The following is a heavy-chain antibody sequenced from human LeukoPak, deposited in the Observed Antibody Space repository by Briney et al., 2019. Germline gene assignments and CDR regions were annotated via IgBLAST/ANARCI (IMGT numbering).Heavy chain of an antibody. J-gene: IGHJ6*03. CDR1: GYTFTSYD. V-gene: IGHV1-8*01. CDR3: ARGRVVPAARYYYYMDV. Sequence: ASVKVSCKASGYTFTSYDNNWVRQATGQGLEWMGWMNPNSGNTGYAQKFQGRVTITRNTSISTAYMELSSLRSEDTAVYYCARGRVVPAARYYYYMDVWGKGTTVTVSS. CDR2: MNPNSGNT. D-gene: IGHD2-2*01.